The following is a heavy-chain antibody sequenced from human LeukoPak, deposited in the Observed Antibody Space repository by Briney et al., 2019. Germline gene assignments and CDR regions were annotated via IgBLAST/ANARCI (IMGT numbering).Heavy chain of an antibody. D-gene: IGHD3-3*01. Sequence: GGSLRLSCGASGFNFRNAYMTWVRQAPGKGLEWVGRIKSNPDGGTADYGAAVKGRFTISRDDSRNILYLQLRNVRAEDTAVYYCTTLSYDVHYWGQGTLVTVSS. CDR2: IKSNPDGGTA. V-gene: IGHV3-15*01. CDR3: TTLSYDVHY. J-gene: IGHJ4*02. CDR1: GFNFRNAY.